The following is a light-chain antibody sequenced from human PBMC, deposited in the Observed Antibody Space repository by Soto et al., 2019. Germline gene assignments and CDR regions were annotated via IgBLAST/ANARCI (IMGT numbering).Light chain of an antibody. J-gene: IGLJ2*01. V-gene: IGLV2-14*01. CDR1: SSDVGGYNY. CDR2: EVS. Sequence: QSVLTQPASVSGSPGQSITISCTGTSSDVGGYNYVSWYQQHPGKARKLMIYEVSNRPSGVSNRFSGSKSGNTASLTISGLQAEDEADYYCSSYTSSSTVVFGGGTQLTVL. CDR3: SSYTSSSTVV.